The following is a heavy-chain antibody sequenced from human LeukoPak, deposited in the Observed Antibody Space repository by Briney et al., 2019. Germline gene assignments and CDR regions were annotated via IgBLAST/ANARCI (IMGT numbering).Heavy chain of an antibody. Sequence: PGGSLRLSCAASGFIFSSYGMHWVRQAPGKGLEWVAYIRHDGNNEDYADSVKGRFTISRDNAKNSLYLQMNSLRAEDTAVYYCARVGLWFGELLRYFDYWGQGTLVTVSS. CDR3: ARVGLWFGELLRYFDY. V-gene: IGHV3-30*02. D-gene: IGHD3-10*01. CDR2: IRHDGNNE. J-gene: IGHJ4*02. CDR1: GFIFSSYG.